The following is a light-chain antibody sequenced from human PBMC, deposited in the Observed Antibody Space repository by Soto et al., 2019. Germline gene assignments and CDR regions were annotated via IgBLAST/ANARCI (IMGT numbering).Light chain of an antibody. Sequence: QSVLTQPPSASGTPGQRVTISCSGGSSNIGSNTVNWYQHLPGTAPKLLIYSNNQRPSGVPDRFSGSKSGTSASLAISGLQSEDEADYYCAAWDDSLSRPVFGGGTKVTVL. V-gene: IGLV1-44*01. CDR1: SSNIGSNT. CDR2: SNN. J-gene: IGLJ2*01. CDR3: AAWDDSLSRPV.